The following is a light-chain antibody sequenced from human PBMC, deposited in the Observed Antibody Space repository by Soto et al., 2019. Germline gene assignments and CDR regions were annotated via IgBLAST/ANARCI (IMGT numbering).Light chain of an antibody. CDR2: AAS. CDR3: QQYNSYSEA. Sequence: DVQLTQSPSFLSASLGGRVTITFRASQGIGSYLAWYQQKPGKAPRLLIYAASTLQSGVPSRFSGSGSDTEFTLTISSMQPDDFATFYCQQYNSYSEAFGQGTKVDI. CDR1: QGIGSY. J-gene: IGKJ1*01. V-gene: IGKV1-9*01.